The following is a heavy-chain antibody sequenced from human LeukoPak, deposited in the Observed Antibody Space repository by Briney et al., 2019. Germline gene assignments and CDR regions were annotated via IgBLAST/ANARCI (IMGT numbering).Heavy chain of an antibody. J-gene: IGHJ4*02. Sequence: GGSPRLSCAASGFTVSSNYMSWVRQAPGKGLEWVSVIYSGGSTYYADSVKGRFTISRDNSKNTLYLQMNSLRAEDTAVYYCARGGSGWYYFDYWGQGTLVTVSS. V-gene: IGHV3-53*01. CDR2: IYSGGST. D-gene: IGHD6-19*01. CDR3: ARGGSGWYYFDY. CDR1: GFTVSSNY.